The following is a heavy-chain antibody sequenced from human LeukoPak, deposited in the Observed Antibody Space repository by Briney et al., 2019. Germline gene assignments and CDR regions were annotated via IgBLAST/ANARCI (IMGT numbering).Heavy chain of an antibody. D-gene: IGHD3-22*01. J-gene: IGHJ4*02. CDR2: INHSGST. Sequence: PSETLSLTCTVSGGSISSSSYYWGWIRPPPGKGLEWIGEINHSGSTNYNPSLKSRVTISVDTSKDQFSLKLGSVTAADTAVYYCARGPPADYYDRSGFYPCFDYWGQGALVTVSS. V-gene: IGHV4-39*07. CDR3: ARGPPADYYDRSGFYPCFDY. CDR1: GGSISSSSYY.